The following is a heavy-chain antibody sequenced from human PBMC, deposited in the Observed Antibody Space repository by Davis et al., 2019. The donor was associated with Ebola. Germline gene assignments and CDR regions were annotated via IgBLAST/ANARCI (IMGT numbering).Heavy chain of an antibody. Sequence: AASVKVSCKASGYTFTGYDTNWVRQATGQGLEWMGWINPHNGNTNYAQNVQGRVTMTTDTSTSTAYMEVGSLRSDDTAVFYCARAQFPTTSDHWGQGTLVTVSS. J-gene: IGHJ4*02. CDR2: INPHNGNT. D-gene: IGHD1-1*01. CDR3: ARAQFPTTSDH. CDR1: GYTFTGYD. V-gene: IGHV1-18*01.